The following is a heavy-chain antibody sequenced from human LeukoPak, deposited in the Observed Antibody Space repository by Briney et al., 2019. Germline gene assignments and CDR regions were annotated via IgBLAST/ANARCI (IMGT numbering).Heavy chain of an antibody. CDR2: ISGSGGST. CDR3: AKKTGDDFDC. V-gene: IGHV3-23*01. D-gene: IGHD7-27*01. Sequence: PGGPLRLSCAASGFTFSSYAMSWVRQAPGKGLEWVSAISGSGGSTYYADSVKGRLTISRDNSKNTLYLQMNSLRAEDTAVYYCAKKTGDDFDCWGQGTLVTVSS. J-gene: IGHJ4*02. CDR1: GFTFSSYA.